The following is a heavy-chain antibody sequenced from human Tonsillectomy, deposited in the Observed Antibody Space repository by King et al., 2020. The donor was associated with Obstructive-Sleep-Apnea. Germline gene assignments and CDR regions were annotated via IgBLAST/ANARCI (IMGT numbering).Heavy chain of an antibody. CDR1: GGSISSGGYY. V-gene: IGHV4-31*03. CDR3: ARDWSRGYYYGMDV. CDR2: IYYSGST. Sequence: QLQESGPGLVKPSQTLSLTCTVSGGSISSGGYYWSWIRQHPGKGLEGIGYIYYSGSTYYIPSLKSRVTISVDTSKNQFSLKLSSVTAARTAVCYCARDWSRGYYYGMDVWGQGTTVTVSS. J-gene: IGHJ6*02.